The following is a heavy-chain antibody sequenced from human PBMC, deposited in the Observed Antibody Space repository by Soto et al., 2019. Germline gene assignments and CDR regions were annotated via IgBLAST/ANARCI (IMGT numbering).Heavy chain of an antibody. Sequence: ASVKVSCKASGYTFTSYDINWVRQATGQGLEWMGWMNPNSGNTGYAQKFQGRVTMTRNTSISTAYMELSSLRSEDTAVYYCARGRLLGGVIANDAFDIWGQGTMVTVSS. J-gene: IGHJ3*02. CDR1: GYTFTSYD. V-gene: IGHV1-8*01. D-gene: IGHD3-16*02. CDR2: MNPNSGNT. CDR3: ARGRLLGGVIANDAFDI.